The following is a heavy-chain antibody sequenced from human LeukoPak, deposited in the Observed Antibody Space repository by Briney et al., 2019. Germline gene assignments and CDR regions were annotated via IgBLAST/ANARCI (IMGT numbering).Heavy chain of an antibody. CDR3: GREDWAPYD. V-gene: IGHV3-7*01. Sequence: GGSLRLSCAASGFTFNSYWMTWVRQAPGKGLEWVANIKQDGSEKHYVDSVKGRFTISRVNAKNSLYLLMNSLRAEDTAVYYCGREDWAPYDWGQGNLVTVSS. CDR2: IKQDGSEK. J-gene: IGHJ4*02. CDR1: GFTFNSYW. D-gene: IGHD3-9*01.